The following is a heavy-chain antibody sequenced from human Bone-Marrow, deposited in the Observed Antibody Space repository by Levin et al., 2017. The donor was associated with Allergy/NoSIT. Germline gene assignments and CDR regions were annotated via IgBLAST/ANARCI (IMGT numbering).Heavy chain of an antibody. J-gene: IGHJ4*02. CDR1: GYSFTSYW. V-gene: IGHV5-51*01. Sequence: GESLKISCKGSGYSFTSYWIGWVRQMPGKGLEWMGIIYPGDSETTYSPAFQGQVTISADKSISTAYLQWSSLKASDTAMYYCARHLVGFYDSSGYYPYNYFDYWGQGTLVTVSS. D-gene: IGHD3-22*01. CDR3: ARHLVGFYDSSGYYPYNYFDY. CDR2: IYPGDSET.